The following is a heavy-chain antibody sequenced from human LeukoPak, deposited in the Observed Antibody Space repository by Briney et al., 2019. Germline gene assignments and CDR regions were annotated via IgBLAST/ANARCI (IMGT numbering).Heavy chain of an antibody. D-gene: IGHD2-2*01. CDR3: ARHLGYCSSTSCYAYYYYGMDV. CDR2: IDPSDSYT. Sequence: GDSLKISCKGSGYSFTSYWISWVRQMPGKGLEWMGRIDPSDSYTNYSPSFQGHVTISADKSISTAYLQWSSLKASDTAMYYCARHLGYCSSTSCYAYYYYGMDVWGQGTTVTVSS. J-gene: IGHJ6*02. CDR1: GYSFTSYW. V-gene: IGHV5-10-1*01.